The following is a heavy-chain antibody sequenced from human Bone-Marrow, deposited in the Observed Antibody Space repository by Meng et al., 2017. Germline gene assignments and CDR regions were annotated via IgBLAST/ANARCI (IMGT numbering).Heavy chain of an antibody. CDR2: IKQDGSEK. Sequence: VGWGGGLVQPGGSLRLSCAASGFTFSSYWMSWVRQAPGKGLEWVANIKQDGSEKYYVDSVKGRFTISRDNAKNSLYLQMNSLRAEDTAVYYCARDPYYYDSSGYYDYWGQGTLVTVSS. D-gene: IGHD3-22*01. CDR3: ARDPYYYDSSGYYDY. CDR1: GFTFSSYW. J-gene: IGHJ4*02. V-gene: IGHV3-7*01.